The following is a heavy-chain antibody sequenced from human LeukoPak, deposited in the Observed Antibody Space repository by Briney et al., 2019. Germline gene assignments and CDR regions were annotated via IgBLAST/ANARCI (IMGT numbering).Heavy chain of an antibody. Sequence: ASVKLSCKASGYTFTGYYMHWVRQAPGQGLEWMGWINPNSGGTNYAQKFQGRVTMTRDTSISTAYMELSRLRSDDTAVYYCARPIYCSGGSCYSSFDYWGQGTLVTLSS. CDR3: ARPIYCSGGSCYSSFDY. CDR2: INPNSGGT. D-gene: IGHD2-15*01. CDR1: GYTFTGYY. J-gene: IGHJ4*02. V-gene: IGHV1-2*02.